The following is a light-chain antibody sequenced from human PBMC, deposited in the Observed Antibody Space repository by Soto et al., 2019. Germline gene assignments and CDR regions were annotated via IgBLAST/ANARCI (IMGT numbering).Light chain of an antibody. CDR1: SSNIGNNY. V-gene: IGLV1-51*01. Sequence: QSALTQPPAVSAAPGQKVTISCSGSSSNIGNNYVSWYQQLPGTAPKLLIYDNNKRPSGIPDQYSDSKSGTSATLGITGLQTGDEADYDCGTWDSSLSAYVFGTGTKVTGL. J-gene: IGLJ1*01. CDR2: DNN. CDR3: GTWDSSLSAYV.